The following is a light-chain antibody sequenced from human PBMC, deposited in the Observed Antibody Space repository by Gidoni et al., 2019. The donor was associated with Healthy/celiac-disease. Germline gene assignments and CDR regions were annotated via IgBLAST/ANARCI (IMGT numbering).Light chain of an antibody. CDR2: EGS. V-gene: IGLV2-23*01. J-gene: IGLJ2*01. CDR1: SRDVGSYNL. Sequence: QSALTPPASVSGPPRQSITISCTGTSRDVGSYNLVSWYQQHPGNAPKLMIYEGSKRPSGVSNRFSGSKSGNTASLTISGLQAEDEADYYCCSDAGSSTLVFGGGTKLTVL. CDR3: CSDAGSSTLV.